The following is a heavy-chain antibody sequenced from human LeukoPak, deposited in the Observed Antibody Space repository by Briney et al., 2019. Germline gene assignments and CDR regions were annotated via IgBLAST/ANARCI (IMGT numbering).Heavy chain of an antibody. J-gene: IGHJ3*02. Sequence: GASVKVSCKASGGTFISYAISWVRQAPGQGLEWMGGIIPIFGTANYAQKFQGRVTITADESTSTAYMELSSLRSEDTAVYYCARGYSYDAFDIWGQGTMVTVSS. CDR3: ARGYSYDAFDI. CDR2: IIPIFGTA. D-gene: IGHD5-18*01. V-gene: IGHV1-69*13. CDR1: GGTFISYA.